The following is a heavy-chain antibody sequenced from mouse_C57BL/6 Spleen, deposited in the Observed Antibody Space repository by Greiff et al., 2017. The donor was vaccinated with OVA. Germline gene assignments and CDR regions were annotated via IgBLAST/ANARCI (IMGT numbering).Heavy chain of an antibody. CDR1: GYTFTDYY. CDR3: ASIYYYGSSSAY. Sequence: EVQLQQSGPELVKPGASVKISCKASGYTFTDYYMNWVKQSHGKSLEWIGDINPNNGGTSYNQKFKGKATLTVDKSSSTAYMELRSLTSEDSAVYYCASIYYYGSSSAYWGQGTLVTVSA. CDR2: INPNNGGT. J-gene: IGHJ3*01. D-gene: IGHD1-1*01. V-gene: IGHV1-26*01.